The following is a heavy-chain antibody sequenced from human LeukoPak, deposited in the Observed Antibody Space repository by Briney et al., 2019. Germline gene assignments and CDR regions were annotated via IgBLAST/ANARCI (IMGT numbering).Heavy chain of an antibody. Sequence: GGSLRLPCAASGFTFSSYGMHWVRQAPGKGLEWVAVISYDGSNKYYADSVKGRFTISRDNSKNTLYLQMNSLRAEDTAVYYCAKRAVAGTLHYFDYWGQGTLITVSS. CDR3: AKRAVAGTLHYFDY. V-gene: IGHV3-30*18. D-gene: IGHD6-19*01. CDR1: GFTFSSYG. CDR2: ISYDGSNK. J-gene: IGHJ4*02.